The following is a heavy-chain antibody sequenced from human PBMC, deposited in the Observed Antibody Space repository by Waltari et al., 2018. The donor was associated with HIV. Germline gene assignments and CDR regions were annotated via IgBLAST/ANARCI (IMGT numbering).Heavy chain of an antibody. CDR3: ARGYDSSATYPDY. V-gene: IGHV3-21*01. CDR1: GFTFSSYS. Sequence: EVQLVESGGGLVKPGGSLRLSCAASGFTFSSYSMNWARQATGKGLEWVSAIGSSPSHIFYADAVKGRFTISRDNAKNSLYLQMNSLRAEDTAVYYCARGYDSSATYPDYWGQGTLVTVSS. J-gene: IGHJ4*02. D-gene: IGHD3-22*01. CDR2: IGSSPSHI.